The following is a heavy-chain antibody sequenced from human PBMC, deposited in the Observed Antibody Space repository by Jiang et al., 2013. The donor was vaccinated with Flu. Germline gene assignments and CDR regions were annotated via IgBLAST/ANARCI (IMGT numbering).Heavy chain of an antibody. J-gene: IGHJ4*02. CDR2: IYSDDTT. Sequence: VVQPGRSLRLSCAASGFTFSSYGMHWVRQAPGKGLEWVSVIYSDDTTYYADSVKGRFTISRDNAKNTLYLQMNSLRAEDTAVYYCARGYYDSSGYSPLFDYWGQGTLVTVSS. CDR1: GFTFSSYG. D-gene: IGHD3-22*01. V-gene: IGHV3-NL1*01. CDR3: ARGYYDSSGYSPLFDY.